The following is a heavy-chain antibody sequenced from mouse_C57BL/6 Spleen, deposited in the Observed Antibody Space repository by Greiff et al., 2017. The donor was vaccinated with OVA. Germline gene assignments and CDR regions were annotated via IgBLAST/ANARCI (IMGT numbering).Heavy chain of an antibody. CDR3: ASPYYGSSYGGFAY. CDR2: INPNNGGT. Sequence: EVQLQQSGPELVKPGASVKMSCKASGYTFPDYNMHWVKQSHGKSLAWIGYINPNNGGTSYNQKFKGKATLTVNKSSSTAYMELRSLTSEDSAVYYCASPYYGSSYGGFAYWGQGTLVTVSA. D-gene: IGHD1-1*01. J-gene: IGHJ3*01. V-gene: IGHV1-22*01. CDR1: GYTFPDYN.